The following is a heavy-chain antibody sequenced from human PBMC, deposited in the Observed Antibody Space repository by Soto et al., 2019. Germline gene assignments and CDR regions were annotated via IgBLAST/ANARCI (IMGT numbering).Heavy chain of an antibody. CDR3: AKATSPTGSLYGFDY. CDR1: GFSFSAYA. J-gene: IGHJ4*02. Sequence: EVQLLESGGDLVQPGGSLRLSCAASGFSFSAYAMTWVRQAPGKGLEWVSAIGHNGSPIYYADSVQGRFTIFRDNSRDTLYLQMSNLRADDSALYYCAKATSPTGSLYGFDYWGQGTLVTVSS. CDR2: IGHNGSPI. V-gene: IGHV3-23*01. D-gene: IGHD1-26*01.